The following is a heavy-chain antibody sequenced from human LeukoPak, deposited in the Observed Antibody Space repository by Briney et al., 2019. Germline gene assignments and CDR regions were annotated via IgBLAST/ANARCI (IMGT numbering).Heavy chain of an antibody. CDR2: IKTDGSLT. CDR3: ARHVVGVGFDY. Sequence: GGSLRLSCVASGFTFSSYWMTWVRQAPGKGLEWVANIKTDGSLTYYVDSVKGRFTISRDNAKNSLYLQMNSLRAEDTAVYYCARHVVGVGFDYWGQGTLVTVSS. V-gene: IGHV3-7*01. D-gene: IGHD3-22*01. J-gene: IGHJ4*02. CDR1: GFTFSSYW.